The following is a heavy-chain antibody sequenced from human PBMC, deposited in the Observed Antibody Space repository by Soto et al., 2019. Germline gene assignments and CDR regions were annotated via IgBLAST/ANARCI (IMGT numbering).Heavy chain of an antibody. D-gene: IGHD1-26*01. CDR1: GGSISSYY. J-gene: IGHJ5*02. CDR3: ARLWYRSRFDP. V-gene: IGHV4-59*08. Sequence: SETLSLTCTVSGGSISSYYWSWIRQPPGKGLEWIGYIYYSGSTNYNPSLKSRVTISVDTSKNQFSLKLSSVTAADTAVYYRARLWYRSRFDPWGQGTLVTVSS. CDR2: IYYSGST.